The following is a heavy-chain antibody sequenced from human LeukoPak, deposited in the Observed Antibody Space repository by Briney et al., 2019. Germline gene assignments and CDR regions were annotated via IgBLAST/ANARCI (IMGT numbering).Heavy chain of an antibody. J-gene: IGHJ6*02. Sequence: PSETLSLTCTVSGGSISSSTYYWGWIRQPPGKGLEWIGNIYYSGSTYYNPSLKSRVTISVDTSKNQFSLKLSSVTAADTAVYYCARSGPVAVAGGMDVWGQGTTVTVSS. V-gene: IGHV4-39*07. CDR1: GGSISSSTYY. D-gene: IGHD6-19*01. CDR2: IYYSGST. CDR3: ARSGPVAVAGGMDV.